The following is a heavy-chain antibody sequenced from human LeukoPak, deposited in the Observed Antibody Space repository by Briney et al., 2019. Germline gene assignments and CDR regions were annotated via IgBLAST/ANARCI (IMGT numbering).Heavy chain of an antibody. CDR1: GFTFSSYA. CDR2: ISYDGNNN. V-gene: IGHV3-30*04. Sequence: PGGSLRLSCAASGFTFSSYALHWVRQAPGKGLEWVAVISYDGNNNYYADSVKGRFTISRDNSKNTLYLQMNSLRTEDTAVYYCARDGTLYTNSWSNWFDPWGQGTLVTVSS. J-gene: IGHJ5*02. CDR3: ARDGTLYTNSWSNWFDP. D-gene: IGHD6-13*01.